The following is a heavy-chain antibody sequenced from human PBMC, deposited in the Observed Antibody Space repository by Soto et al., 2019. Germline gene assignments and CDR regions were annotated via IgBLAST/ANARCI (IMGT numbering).Heavy chain of an antibody. Sequence: EVQLVESGGGLVQPGGSLRLSCAASGYTFTGYGMNWVRQAPGKGLEWISYISGAGHTIYYADSVKGRFTVARDSATNAVYLQVSSLRDDDTAIYCCARDMSGLTGTGWFDPWGQGTLVTFTS. CDR2: ISGAGHTI. CDR1: GYTFTGYG. J-gene: IGHJ5*02. D-gene: IGHD3-9*01. CDR3: ARDMSGLTGTGWFDP. V-gene: IGHV3-48*02.